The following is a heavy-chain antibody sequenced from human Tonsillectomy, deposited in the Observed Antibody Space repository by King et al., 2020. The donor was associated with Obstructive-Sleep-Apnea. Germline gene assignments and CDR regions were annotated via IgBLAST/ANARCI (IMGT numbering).Heavy chain of an antibody. D-gene: IGHD3-3*01. CDR2: ISSSSSYT. CDR3: ARGAQIGEAYYYYAMDV. V-gene: IGHV3-11*06. CDR1: GFTFSDYY. Sequence: VQLVESGGGLVKPRGSLRLSCAASGFTFSDYYMSWIRQAPGKGLEWISYISSSSSYTNYADSVKGRFPISRDNAKNSLYLQMSSLGVEDTAVYYCARGAQIGEAYYYYAMDVWGQGTTVTVSS. J-gene: IGHJ6*02.